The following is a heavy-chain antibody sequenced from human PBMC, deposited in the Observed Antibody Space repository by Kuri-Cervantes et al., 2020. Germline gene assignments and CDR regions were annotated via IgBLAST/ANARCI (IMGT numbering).Heavy chain of an antibody. J-gene: IGHJ4*02. CDR3: ARGYYGSGSYYNAPGY. V-gene: IGHV1-18*01. CDR1: GYTFTSYG. Sequence: ASVKVSCKAPGYTFTSYGISWVRQAPGQGLEWMGWISAYNGNTNYAQKLQGRVTMTTDASTSTAYMELRSLRSDDTAVYYCARGYYGSGSYYNAPGYWGQGTLVTVSS. D-gene: IGHD3-10*01. CDR2: ISAYNGNT.